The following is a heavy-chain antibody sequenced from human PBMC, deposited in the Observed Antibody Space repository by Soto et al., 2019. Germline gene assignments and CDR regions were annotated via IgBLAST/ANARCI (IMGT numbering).Heavy chain of an antibody. CDR3: GQGGRQWLVTSDFNY. D-gene: IGHD6-19*01. Sequence: VQLVESGGGVVQPGRSLRLSCAASGFTFSDYAMHWVRQAPDKGLEWVAVVSHDGRNTHYADSVKGRFTISRDSFKNTVSLEMTSLRAEYTAVYYCGQGGRQWLVTSDFNYWGQVALFTVSS. CDR2: VSHDGRNT. J-gene: IGHJ4*02. V-gene: IGHV3-30*03. CDR1: GFTFSDYA.